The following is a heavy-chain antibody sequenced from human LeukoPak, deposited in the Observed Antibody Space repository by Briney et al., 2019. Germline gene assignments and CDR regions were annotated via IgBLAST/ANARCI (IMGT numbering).Heavy chain of an antibody. Sequence: GESLKISCKGSGYRFTNYWIGWVRQMPGKGLEWMGIIYPGDSVTRYSPSFQGQVTISADKSISTAYLQWSSLKASDTAMYYCAGRLGLTQLNAFDIWGQGTMVTVSS. V-gene: IGHV5-51*01. CDR1: GYRFTNYW. CDR2: IYPGDSVT. CDR3: AGRLGLTQLNAFDI. D-gene: IGHD3-9*01. J-gene: IGHJ3*02.